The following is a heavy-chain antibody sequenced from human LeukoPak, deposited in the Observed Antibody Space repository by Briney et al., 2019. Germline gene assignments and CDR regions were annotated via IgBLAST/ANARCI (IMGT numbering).Heavy chain of an antibody. CDR3: ARDNGGAFDI. J-gene: IGHJ3*02. V-gene: IGHV4-38-2*02. D-gene: IGHD3-16*01. Sequence: GSLRLSCAASGFTFSSYGMSWVRQAPGKGLEWIGSIYHSGSTYYNPSLKSRVTISVDTSKNQFSLKLSSVTAADTAVYYCARDNGGAFDIWGQGTMVTVSS. CDR2: IYHSGST. CDR1: GFTFSSYG.